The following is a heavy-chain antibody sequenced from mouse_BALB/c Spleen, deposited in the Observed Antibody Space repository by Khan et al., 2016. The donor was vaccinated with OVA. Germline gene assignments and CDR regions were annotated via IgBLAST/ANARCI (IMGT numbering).Heavy chain of an antibody. J-gene: IGHJ3*01. CDR1: GYSFTNYY. V-gene: IGHV1S135*01. Sequence: EVQLQQSGPELMKPGASVKISCKASGYSFTNYYIHWVKQSHGQSLEWIGYIDPFNGGATYNQKFTGTATLNVDKSSSTAYMHPSSLTSEDSAVYYCTRLGTTGWFTYWGQGTLVTGSA. CDR2: IDPFNGGA. CDR3: TRLGTTGWFTY. D-gene: IGHD2-13*01.